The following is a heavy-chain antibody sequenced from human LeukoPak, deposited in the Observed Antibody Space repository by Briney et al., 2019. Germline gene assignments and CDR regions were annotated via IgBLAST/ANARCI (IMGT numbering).Heavy chain of an antibody. CDR2: IYHSGST. Sequence: PSETLSLTCTVSGYSISSGYYWGWIRQPPGKGLEWIGSIYHSGSTYYNPSLKSRVTISVDTSKNQFSLKLSSVTAADTAVYYCARESGYDILTGSIPRGYYYYMDVWGKGTTVTVSS. J-gene: IGHJ6*03. V-gene: IGHV4-38-2*02. CDR3: ARESGYDILTGSIPRGYYYYMDV. CDR1: GYSISSGYY. D-gene: IGHD3-9*01.